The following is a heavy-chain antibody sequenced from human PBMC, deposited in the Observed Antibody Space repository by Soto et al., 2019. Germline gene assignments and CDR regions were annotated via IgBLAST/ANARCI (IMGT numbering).Heavy chain of an antibody. CDR1: GGSFSGYY. CDR2: INHSGST. CDR3: AREARAVAGKRYFQH. D-gene: IGHD6-19*01. V-gene: IGHV4-34*01. J-gene: IGHJ1*01. Sequence: ETLSLTCAVYGGSFSGYYWSWIRQPPGKGLEWIGEINHSGSTNYNPSLKSRVTISVDTSKNQFSLKLSSVTAADTAVYYCAREARAVAGKRYFQHWGQGTLVTVSS.